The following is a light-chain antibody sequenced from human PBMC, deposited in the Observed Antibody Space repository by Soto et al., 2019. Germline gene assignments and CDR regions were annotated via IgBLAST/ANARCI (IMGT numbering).Light chain of an antibody. CDR3: QQYGSSPWT. CDR2: GAS. V-gene: IGKV3-20*01. CDR1: QSVSSSY. J-gene: IGKJ1*01. Sequence: IGVTKSAGALSLSPGKRATLACRASQSVSSSYLAWYQQKPGQALRLLIYGASSRATGIPDRFSGSGSGTDFTLTISSLEPEDFAVYYCQQYGSSPWTFGQGTKVDIK.